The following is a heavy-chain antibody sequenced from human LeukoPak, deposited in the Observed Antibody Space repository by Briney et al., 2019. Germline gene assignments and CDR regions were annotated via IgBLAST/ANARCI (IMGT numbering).Heavy chain of an antibody. CDR3: ATGAAGGSFDY. Sequence: SETLSLTCPVSGGSIRSYYWSWIRQPPGEGLEWIGYIYYSGSTNYNPSLKSRVTISVDTSKNQFSLKLSSVTAADTAVYYCATGAAGGSFDYWGQGTLVTVSS. CDR1: GGSIRSYY. D-gene: IGHD3-10*01. V-gene: IGHV4-59*01. CDR2: IYYSGST. J-gene: IGHJ4*02.